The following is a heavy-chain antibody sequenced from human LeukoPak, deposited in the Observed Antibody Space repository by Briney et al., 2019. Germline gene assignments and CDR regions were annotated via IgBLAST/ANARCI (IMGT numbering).Heavy chain of an antibody. CDR2: IKSKTDGGTT. Sequence: GGSLRLSCAASGFTFGNAWMSWVRQAPGKGLEWVGRIKSKTDGGTTDYAAPVKGRFTISRDDSKNTLYLQMNSLKTEDTAVYYCTTDCSSTSCNYYYYGMDVWGKGTTVTVSS. CDR1: GFTFGNAW. J-gene: IGHJ6*04. CDR3: TTDCSSTSCNYYYYGMDV. V-gene: IGHV3-15*01. D-gene: IGHD2-2*01.